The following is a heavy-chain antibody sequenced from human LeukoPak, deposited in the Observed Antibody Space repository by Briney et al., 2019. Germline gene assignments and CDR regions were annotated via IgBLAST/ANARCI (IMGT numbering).Heavy chain of an antibody. J-gene: IGHJ6*03. V-gene: IGHV1-8*01. CDR3: ASLTGDPRRLIYYHYYYMDV. CDR1: GYTFTSYD. D-gene: IGHD7-27*01. CDR2: MNPNSGNT. Sequence: ASVKVSCKASGYTFTSYDINWVRQATGQGLEWMGWMNPNSGNTGYAQKFQGRVTMTRNTSISTAYMELSSLRSEDTAVYYCASLTGDPRRLIYYHYYYMDVWGKGTTVTVSS.